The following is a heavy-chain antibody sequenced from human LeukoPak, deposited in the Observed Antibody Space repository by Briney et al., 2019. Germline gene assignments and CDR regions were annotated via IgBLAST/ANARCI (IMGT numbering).Heavy chain of an antibody. CDR3: ATGEVGATPFDY. CDR2: FDPEDGET. J-gene: IGHJ4*02. V-gene: IGHV1-24*01. D-gene: IGHD1-26*01. CDR1: GYTLYELS. Sequence: ASVNVSCKVSGYTLYELSMHWVRQAPGKGREWMGGFDPEDGETIYAQKFQGRVTMTEDTSTDTAYMELSSLRSEDTAVYYCATGEVGATPFDYWGQGTLVTVSS.